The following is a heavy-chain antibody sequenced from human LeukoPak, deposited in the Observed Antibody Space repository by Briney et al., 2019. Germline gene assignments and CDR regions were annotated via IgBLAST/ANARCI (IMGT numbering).Heavy chain of an antibody. CDR3: ARERIERYTYASSDFDY. D-gene: IGHD5-18*01. CDR2: VSHSGST. Sequence: PSETLSLTCTVSGGSISTYYWSWIRQPPGKGLEWIASVSHSGSTYYNPSLKSRVTISVDTSKNQFSPKVTSVTAADTALYYCARERIERYTYASSDFDYWGRGTLVTVSS. V-gene: IGHV4-38-2*02. J-gene: IGHJ4*02. CDR1: GGSISTYY.